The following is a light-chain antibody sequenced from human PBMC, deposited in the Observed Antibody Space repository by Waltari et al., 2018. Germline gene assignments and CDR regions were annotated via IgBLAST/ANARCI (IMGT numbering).Light chain of an antibody. CDR3: QHNYGTPDS. J-gene: IGKJ2*03. CDR1: ENVNNY. Sequence: DIQITQSPSSLSASVGDRVTITCRASENVNNYLNWYQQKPGKAPKLLIYKASTWQSGVPSRFSGSGSGTDYTFTISSLQSEDVATYYCQHNYGTPDSFGQGTKVEIK. CDR2: KAS. V-gene: IGKV1-39*01.